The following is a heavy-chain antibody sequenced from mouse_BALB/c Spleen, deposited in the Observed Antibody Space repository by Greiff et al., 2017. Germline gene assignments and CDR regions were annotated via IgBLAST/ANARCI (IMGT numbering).Heavy chain of an antibody. V-gene: IGHV5-6-5*01. D-gene: IGHD1-2*01. CDR1: GFTFSSYA. CDR3: ARGVITTATAWFAY. CDR2: ISSGGST. Sequence: EVMLVESGGGLVKPGGSLKLSCAASGFTFSSYAMSWVRQTPEKRLEWVASISSGGSTYYPDSVKGRFTISRDNARNILYLQMSSLRSEDTAMYYCARGVITTATAWFAYWGQGTLVTVSA. J-gene: IGHJ3*01.